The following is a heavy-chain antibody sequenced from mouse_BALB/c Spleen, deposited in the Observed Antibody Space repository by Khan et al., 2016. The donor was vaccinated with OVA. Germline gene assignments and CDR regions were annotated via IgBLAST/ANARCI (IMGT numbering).Heavy chain of an antibody. Sequence: EVMLVESGGDLVKPGGSLKLSCAASVFTFSTYGMSWVRQTPDKRLEWVATVSTGGGYTYYPDSVKGRFTISRDNAKNTLYLQMSGLKSEDTAMFYCTRLAYYYDSEGFAYWGQGTLVTVSA. V-gene: IGHV5-6*01. CDR1: VFTFSTYG. D-gene: IGHD1-1*01. J-gene: IGHJ3*01. CDR2: VSTGGGYT. CDR3: TRLAYYYDSEGFAY.